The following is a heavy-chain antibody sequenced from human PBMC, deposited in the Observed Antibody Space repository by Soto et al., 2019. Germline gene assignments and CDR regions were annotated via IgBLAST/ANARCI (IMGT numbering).Heavy chain of an antibody. CDR2: ISAYNGNT. CDR3: ARSTRIQLRKYYFDY. J-gene: IGHJ4*02. Sequence: QVQLVQSGAEVKKPGASVKVSCKASGYTFTSYGISWVRQAPGQGLEWMGWISAYNGNTNYAQKLQGRVTMTTNTSTSTAYMELSSRRSDDTAVYYCARSTRIQLRKYYFDYWGQGTLVTVSS. D-gene: IGHD5-18*01. CDR1: GYTFTSYG. V-gene: IGHV1-18*01.